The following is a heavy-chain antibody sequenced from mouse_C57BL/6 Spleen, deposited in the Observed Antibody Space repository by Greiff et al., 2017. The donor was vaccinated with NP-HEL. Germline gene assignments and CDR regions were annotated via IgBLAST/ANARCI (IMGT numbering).Heavy chain of an antibody. CDR1: GFNIKDYY. D-gene: IGHD1-1*01. CDR2: IDPEDGDT. J-gene: IGHJ3*01. V-gene: IGHV14-1*01. Sequence: VQLKQSGAELVRPGASVKLSCTASGFNIKDYYMHWVKQRPEQGLEWIGRIDPEDGDTEYAPKFQGKATMTADTSSNTAYLQLSSLTSEDTAVYYCTEYYGSSPFAYWGQGTLVTVSA. CDR3: TEYYGSSPFAY.